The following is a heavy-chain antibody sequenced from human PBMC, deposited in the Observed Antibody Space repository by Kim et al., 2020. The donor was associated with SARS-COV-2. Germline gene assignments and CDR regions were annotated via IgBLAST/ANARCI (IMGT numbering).Heavy chain of an antibody. D-gene: IGHD3-16*01. CDR1: GGSMISYY. CDR3: ARGGSPAYFYYYMNV. J-gene: IGHJ6*03. V-gene: IGHV4-59*01. CDR2: IYHSGNT. Sequence: SETLSLTCTVSGGSMISYYWTWIRQPPGKGLEWIGYIYHSGNTNYNPSLKSRVTMLLDTSKNQFSVKLTSVTAADTAVYYCARGGSPAYFYYYMNVWGTG.